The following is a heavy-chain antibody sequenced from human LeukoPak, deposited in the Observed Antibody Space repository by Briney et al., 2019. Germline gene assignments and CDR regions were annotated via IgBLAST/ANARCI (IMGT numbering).Heavy chain of an antibody. Sequence: PSETLSLTCAVYGGSFSGYYWSWIRQPPGKGLEWIGEINHSGSTNYNPSLKSRVTISVETSKNQFSLKLSSVTAADTAVYYCARSRYYGSGSYYRRAFDIWGQGTMVTVSS. D-gene: IGHD3-10*01. CDR3: ARSRYYGSGSYYRRAFDI. V-gene: IGHV4-34*01. CDR1: GGSFSGYY. CDR2: INHSGST. J-gene: IGHJ3*02.